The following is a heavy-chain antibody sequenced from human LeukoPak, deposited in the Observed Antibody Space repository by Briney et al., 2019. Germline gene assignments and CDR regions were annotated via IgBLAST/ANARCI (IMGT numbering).Heavy chain of an antibody. Sequence: SETLSLTCTVSGGSISSYYWSWIRQPPGKGLEWIGYIYYSGSTNYNPSLKSRVTISVDTSKNQFSLKLSSVTAADTAVYYCARDLYFDWSVGMDVWGQGTTVNVSS. V-gene: IGHV4-59*01. CDR1: GGSISSYY. D-gene: IGHD3-9*01. J-gene: IGHJ6*02. CDR2: IYYSGST. CDR3: ARDLYFDWSVGMDV.